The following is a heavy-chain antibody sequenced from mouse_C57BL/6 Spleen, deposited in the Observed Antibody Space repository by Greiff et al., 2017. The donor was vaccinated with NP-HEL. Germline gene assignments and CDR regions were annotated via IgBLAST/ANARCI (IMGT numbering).Heavy chain of an antibody. CDR3: AGDRTYGYDDVRGYFDV. CDR1: GFTFSSYA. J-gene: IGHJ1*03. CDR2: ISDGGSYN. V-gene: IGHV5-4*01. Sequence: EVHLVESGGGLVKPGGSLKLSCAASGFTFSSYAMSWVRQTPEKRLEWVATISDGGSYNYYPDNVTGRFTISRANAKNSLYLQMSHLQTEDTAMYYCAGDRTYGYDDVRGYFDVWGTGTTVTVSS. D-gene: IGHD2-2*01.